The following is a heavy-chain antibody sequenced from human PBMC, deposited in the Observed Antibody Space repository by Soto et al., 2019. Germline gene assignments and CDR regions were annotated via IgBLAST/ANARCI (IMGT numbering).Heavy chain of an antibody. Sequence: QVQLVESGGGVVQPGRSLRLSCAASGFTFSSYAMHWVRQAPGKGLEWVAVISYDGSNKYYADSVKGRFTISRDNSKNTLYLQMNSLRAEDTAVYYCARERGGYYDSSGYGYFDYWGQGTLVTVSS. J-gene: IGHJ4*02. V-gene: IGHV3-30-3*01. CDR3: ARERGGYYDSSGYGYFDY. CDR2: ISYDGSNK. CDR1: GFTFSSYA. D-gene: IGHD3-22*01.